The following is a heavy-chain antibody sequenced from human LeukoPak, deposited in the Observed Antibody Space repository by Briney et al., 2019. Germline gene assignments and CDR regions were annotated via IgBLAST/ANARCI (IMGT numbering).Heavy chain of an antibody. V-gene: IGHV3-9*01. Sequence: GGSLRLSCAASGFTFDDYAMHWVRQAPGKGLEWVSGISWNSGSIGYADSVKGRFTISRDNAKNSLYLQMNSLRAEDTVLYYCAKELVAVAGTWYYFDYWGQGTLVTVSS. CDR2: ISWNSGSI. J-gene: IGHJ4*02. CDR1: GFTFDDYA. D-gene: IGHD6-19*01. CDR3: AKELVAVAGTWYYFDY.